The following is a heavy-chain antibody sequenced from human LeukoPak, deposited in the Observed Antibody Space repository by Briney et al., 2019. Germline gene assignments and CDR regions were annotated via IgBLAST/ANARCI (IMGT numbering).Heavy chain of an antibody. Sequence: GGSLRLSCEASGFTFSNYWMSWVRQAPGKGLEWVSFTRYDGSTKSYADSVKGRITISRDNSKNTLYLQMYSLRDEDTAVYYCARVGRIVGATKDYYYYMDVWGKGTTVTVSS. D-gene: IGHD1-26*01. CDR2: TRYDGSTK. J-gene: IGHJ6*03. V-gene: IGHV3-30*02. CDR1: GFTFSNYW. CDR3: ARVGRIVGATKDYYYYMDV.